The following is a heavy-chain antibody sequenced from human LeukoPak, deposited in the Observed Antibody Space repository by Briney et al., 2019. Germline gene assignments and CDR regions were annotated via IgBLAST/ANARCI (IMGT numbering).Heavy chain of an antibody. Sequence: SVKVSCKASGCTFSSYAISWVRQPPAQGLEWMGWINPNSGGTNSAQKFQGRVTMIRDTPISTAYMELSSLRSEDMAVYYCARGRWRRGAFDIWGQGTMVTVSS. J-gene: IGHJ3*02. CDR3: ARGRWRRGAFDI. CDR1: GCTFSSYA. CDR2: INPNSGGT. V-gene: IGHV1-2*02. D-gene: IGHD3-10*01.